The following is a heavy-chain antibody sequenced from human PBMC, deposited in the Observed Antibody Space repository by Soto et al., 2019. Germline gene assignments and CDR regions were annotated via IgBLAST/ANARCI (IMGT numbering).Heavy chain of an antibody. J-gene: IGHJ4*02. D-gene: IGHD5-18*01. V-gene: IGHV3-11*01. CDR2: ISSSGSTN. Sequence: TCVDYGGSWIRQATGKGLEWVSYISSSGSTNYYADSVKGRFTISRDNAKNSLYLQMNSLRAEDTAVYYCARDFHPYPQPWFLHSLDNSAQPPLVTLSS. CDR1: TCVDYG. CDR3: ARDFHPYPQPWFLHSLDN.